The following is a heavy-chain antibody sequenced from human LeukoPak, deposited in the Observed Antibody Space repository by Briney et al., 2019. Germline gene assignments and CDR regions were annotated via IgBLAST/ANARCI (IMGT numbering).Heavy chain of an antibody. D-gene: IGHD6-13*01. J-gene: IGHJ4*02. CDR3: ARKGPRIAAAGKPFDY. CDR2: INHSEST. CDR1: GGSFSGYY. V-gene: IGHV4-34*01. Sequence: KASETLSLTCAVYGGSFSGYYWSWIRQPPGKGLEWIGEINHSESTNYNPSLKSRVTISVDTSKNQFSLKLSSVTAADTAVYYCARKGPRIAAAGKPFDYWGQGTLVTVSS.